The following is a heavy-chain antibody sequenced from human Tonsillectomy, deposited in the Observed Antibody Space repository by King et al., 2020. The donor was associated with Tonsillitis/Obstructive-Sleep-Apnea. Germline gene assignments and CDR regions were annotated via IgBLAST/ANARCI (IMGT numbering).Heavy chain of an antibody. J-gene: IGHJ4*02. CDR2: FDHEDGET. V-gene: IGHV1-24*01. CDR1: GYTLTELS. D-gene: IGHD3-22*01. Sequence: QLVQSGAEVKKPGASVKVSCKVSGYTLTELSKHWVRQAPGKGLEWMGGFDHEDGETIYAQKFQGRVTMTEDTNKDTAYMELRSLRSEDTAVYYCATHYYDSSGTGEHYWGQGTLVTVSS. CDR3: ATHYYDSSGTGEHY.